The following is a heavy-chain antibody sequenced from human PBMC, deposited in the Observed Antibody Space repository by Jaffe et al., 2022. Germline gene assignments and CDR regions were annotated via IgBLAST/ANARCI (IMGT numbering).Heavy chain of an antibody. CDR1: GFTFSSYA. CDR3: AKDLRPHGHTYYDFWSGYYPLFAFDI. J-gene: IGHJ3*02. Sequence: EVQLLESGGGLVQPGGSLRLSCAASGFTFSSYAMSWVRQAPGKGLEWVSAISGSGGSTYYADSVKGRFTISRDNSKNTLYLQMNSLRAEDTAVYYCAKDLRPHGHTYYDFWSGYYPLFAFDIWGQGTMVTVSS. CDR2: ISGSGGST. V-gene: IGHV3-23*01. D-gene: IGHD3-3*01.